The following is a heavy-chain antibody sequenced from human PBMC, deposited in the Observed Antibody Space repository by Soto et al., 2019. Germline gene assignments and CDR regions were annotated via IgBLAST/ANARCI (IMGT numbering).Heavy chain of an antibody. D-gene: IGHD3-3*01. CDR3: ARLARDTIFGVVILPVPGY. CDR2: IYPGDSDT. Sequence: GASLKISCKGSGYSFTSYWIGWVRQMPGKGLEWMGIIYPGDSDTRYSPSFQGQVTISADKSISTAYLQWSSLKASDTAMYYCARLARDTIFGVVILPVPGYWGKGTLVTVSS. J-gene: IGHJ4*02. CDR1: GYSFTSYW. V-gene: IGHV5-51*01.